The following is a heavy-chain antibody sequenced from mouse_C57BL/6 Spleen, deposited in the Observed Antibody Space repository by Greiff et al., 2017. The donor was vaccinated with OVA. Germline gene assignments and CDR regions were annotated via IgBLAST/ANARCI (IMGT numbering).Heavy chain of an antibody. CDR1: GYTFTDYE. V-gene: IGHV1-15*01. Sequence: QVQLQQSGAELVRPGASVTLSCKASGYTFTDYEMHWVKQTPVHGLEWIGAIDPETGGTAYNQKFKGKAILTADKSSSTAYMKLRSLTSEDSAVYYCTSPLDYWGQGTSVTVSS. CDR3: TSPLDY. J-gene: IGHJ4*01. CDR2: IDPETGGT.